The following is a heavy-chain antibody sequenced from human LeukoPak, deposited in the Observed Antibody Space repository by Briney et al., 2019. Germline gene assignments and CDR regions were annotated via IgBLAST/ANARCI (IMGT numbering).Heavy chain of an antibody. V-gene: IGHV1-46*01. CDR2: INPSGDNT. J-gene: IGHJ5*02. D-gene: IGHD5-24*01. Sequence: GASVKVSCKASGYTFTNNFMHCVRQAPGQGLEWIGIINPSGDNTWYAQKFQGRVTMTRDMATSTDYLEVSSLRSEDTAVYYCARDNSLRDTAWWFDPWGQGTLVTVSS. CDR3: ARDNSLRDTAWWFDP. CDR1: GYTFTNNF.